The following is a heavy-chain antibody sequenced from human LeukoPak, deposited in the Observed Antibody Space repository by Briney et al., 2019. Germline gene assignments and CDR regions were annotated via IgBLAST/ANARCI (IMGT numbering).Heavy chain of an antibody. V-gene: IGHV1-2*02. J-gene: IGHJ6*03. CDR1: GYTFTGYY. CDR3: ARFSRRSEDYYYYMDI. Sequence: ASVKVSCKASGYTFTGYYMHWVRQAPGQGLEWMGWINPNSGGTNYAQKFQGRVTMTRDTSINTVYMALTSLRFDDTAVYYCARFSRRSEDYYYYMDIRGKGTTVTVSS. CDR2: INPNSGGT.